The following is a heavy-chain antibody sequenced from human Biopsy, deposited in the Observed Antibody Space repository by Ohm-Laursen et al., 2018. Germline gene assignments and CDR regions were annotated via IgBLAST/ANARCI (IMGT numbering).Heavy chain of an antibody. V-gene: IGHV4-34*12. CDR3: ARHPTGFWFDP. J-gene: IGHJ5*02. CDR2: IFYTGII. CDR1: SASLSDYY. Sequence: TLSLTYAVYSASLSDYYWTWVRQSPGKGLEWIGSIFYTGIIFYNPSLKSRVSISVDTSKNQFSLNLNSVTASDTALYYCARHPTGFWFDPWGQGTLVIVSS.